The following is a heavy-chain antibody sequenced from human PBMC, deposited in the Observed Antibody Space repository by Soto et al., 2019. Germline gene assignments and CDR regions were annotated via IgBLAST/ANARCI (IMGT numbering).Heavy chain of an antibody. D-gene: IGHD1-1*01. Sequence: QVRLQESGPGLVKPSETLSLTCTVSGASISNYYWSWIRQPAGKGLECLGRIYASGTTTYNPSLRSRGTMSVDTSKNQFSLNLNSVTAADPAVYYCARESRSELGTVEYWGQGTLVTVSS. CDR3: ARESRSELGTVEY. J-gene: IGHJ4*02. V-gene: IGHV4-4*07. CDR2: IYASGTT. CDR1: GASISNYY.